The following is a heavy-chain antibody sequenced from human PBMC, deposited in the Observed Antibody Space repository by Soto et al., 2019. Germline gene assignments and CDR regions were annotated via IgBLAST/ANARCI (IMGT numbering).Heavy chain of an antibody. Sequence: ASVQASCKASGYIFSANYIHWVRQAPGQGLEWLGWINPHSGDTNYAKKFLGRVTMSADTSASTANMDLARLKSDDTAVYYCVRANALGFSNWFDPWGRGTLVTVSS. CDR2: INPHSGDT. CDR1: GYIFSANY. J-gene: IGHJ5*02. CDR3: VRANALGFSNWFDP. V-gene: IGHV1-2*02. D-gene: IGHD3-3*01.